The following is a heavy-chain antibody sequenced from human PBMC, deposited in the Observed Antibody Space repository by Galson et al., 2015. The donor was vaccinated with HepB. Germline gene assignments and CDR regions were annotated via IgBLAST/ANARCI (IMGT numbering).Heavy chain of an antibody. CDR3: TGGGYKAYLEY. CDR1: GFTFSSYW. D-gene: IGHD5-24*01. Sequence: SLRLSCAASGFTFSSYWMHWVRQAPGKGLVWVSRINSDGSSTSYADSVKGRFTISRDNAKNTLYLQMNSLRAEDTAVYYCTGGGYKAYLEYWGQGALVTVSS. V-gene: IGHV3-74*01. J-gene: IGHJ4*02. CDR2: INSDGSST.